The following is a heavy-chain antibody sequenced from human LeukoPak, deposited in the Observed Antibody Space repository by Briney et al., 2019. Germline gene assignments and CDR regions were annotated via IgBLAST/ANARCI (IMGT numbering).Heavy chain of an antibody. CDR1: GFTFDDYA. J-gene: IGHJ6*03. CDR2: ISWNSGYI. CDR3: AKARGGTRWYMDV. Sequence: GRSLRLSCAASGFTFDDYAMHWVRQAPGKGLEWVSGISWNSGYIGYADSVKGRFTISRDNAKNSLYLQMNSLRAEDMALYYRAKARGGTRWYMDVWGKGTTVTVSS. V-gene: IGHV3-9*03. D-gene: IGHD1-1*01.